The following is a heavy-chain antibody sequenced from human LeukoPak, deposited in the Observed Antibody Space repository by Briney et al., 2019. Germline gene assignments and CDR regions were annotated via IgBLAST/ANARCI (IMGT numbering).Heavy chain of an antibody. Sequence: SETLSLTCTVSGGSISSGGYSWSWIRQPPGKGLEWIGYIYHSGSTYYNPSLKSRVTISVDRSKNQFSLKLSSVTAADTAVYYCARSDYYYGMDVWGQGTTVTVSS. CDR1: GGSISSGGYS. V-gene: IGHV4-30-2*01. CDR2: IYHSGST. CDR3: ARSDYYYGMDV. J-gene: IGHJ6*02.